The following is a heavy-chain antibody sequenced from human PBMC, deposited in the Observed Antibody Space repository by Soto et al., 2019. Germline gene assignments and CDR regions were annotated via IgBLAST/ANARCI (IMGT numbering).Heavy chain of an antibody. J-gene: IGHJ4*02. Sequence: SETLSLTCSVSGVSLTSGTYYWSWIRQHPGKGLEWIGYIFYSGSTDYNPPLKSRVNISVDTSKNQFSLKLSSVTAADTAVYYCASTEDFFDYWGQGTLVTVSS. CDR3: ASTEDFFDY. CDR1: GVSLTSGTYY. CDR2: IFYSGST. V-gene: IGHV4-31*03.